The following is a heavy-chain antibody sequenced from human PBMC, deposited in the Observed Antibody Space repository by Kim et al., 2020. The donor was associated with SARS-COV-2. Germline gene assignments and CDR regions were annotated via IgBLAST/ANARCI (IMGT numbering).Heavy chain of an antibody. Sequence: AQKFQGRVTMTRNTSISTAYMELSSLRSEDTAVYYCARIGSGRPYYGMDVWGQGTTVTVSS. V-gene: IGHV1-8*01. CDR3: ARIGSGRPYYGMDV. D-gene: IGHD3-10*01. J-gene: IGHJ6*02.